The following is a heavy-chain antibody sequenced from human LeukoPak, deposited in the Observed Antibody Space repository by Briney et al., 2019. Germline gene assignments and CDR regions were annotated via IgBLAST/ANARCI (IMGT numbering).Heavy chain of an antibody. D-gene: IGHD2-15*01. CDR1: EFTFSSYA. J-gene: IGHJ5*02. CDR2: ISYDGSNK. CDR3: ARGSDVVVAAIWSWFDP. V-gene: IGHV3-30-3*01. Sequence: GGSLRLSCPASEFTFSSYAMHGVRRAPGKGREGLAVISYDGSNKYYADSVKGRFTISRDNSKNTLYLQMNSLRAEDTAVYYCARGSDVVVAAIWSWFDPWGQGTLVTVSS.